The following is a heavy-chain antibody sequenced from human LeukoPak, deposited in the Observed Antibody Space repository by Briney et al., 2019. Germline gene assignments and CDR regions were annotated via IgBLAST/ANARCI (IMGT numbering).Heavy chain of an antibody. V-gene: IGHV1-2*02. Sequence: RASVKVSCKASGYTFTGYYMHWVRQAPGQGLEWMGWINPNSGGTNYAQKFQGRFTMTTDTSTSTAYMELRSLRSDDTAVYYCARDRAGSGVGVWNGYSYDNWGQGTLVTVSS. CDR3: ARDRAGSGVGVWNGYSYDN. CDR1: GYTFTGYY. D-gene: IGHD5-18*01. CDR2: INPNSGGT. J-gene: IGHJ4*02.